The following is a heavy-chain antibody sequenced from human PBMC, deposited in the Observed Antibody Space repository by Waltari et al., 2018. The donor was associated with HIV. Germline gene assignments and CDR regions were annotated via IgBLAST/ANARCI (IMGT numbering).Heavy chain of an antibody. D-gene: IGHD3-10*01. CDR3: AKDRSGNYYNPWFDP. J-gene: IGHJ5*02. CDR1: GFTFGYYA. CDR2: ISWNGGGI. Sequence: EVALVESGGGLVKAGRSLKISLAASGFTFGYYAMHWLRQVPGKGLEWGSCISWNGGGIGYADSVKGRFTISRDNAKNSLYLQMNSLRAEDTAMYYCAKDRSGNYYNPWFDPWGQGTLVTVSS. V-gene: IGHV3-9*01.